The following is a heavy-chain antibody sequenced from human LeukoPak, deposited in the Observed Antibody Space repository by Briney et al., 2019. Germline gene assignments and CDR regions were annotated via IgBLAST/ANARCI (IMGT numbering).Heavy chain of an antibody. CDR2: IYYSGNT. V-gene: IGHV4-39*01. Sequence: KSSETLSLTCTVSGGSISSSNYHWGWIRQPPGKGLEWIGSIYYSGNTYYNPSLKSRVTISVDTSKNQFSLKLSSVTAADTAVYYCASQTYYYDSSGYGGLDYWGQGTLVTVSS. CDR3: ASQTYYYDSSGYGGLDY. J-gene: IGHJ4*02. CDR1: GGSISSSNYH. D-gene: IGHD3-22*01.